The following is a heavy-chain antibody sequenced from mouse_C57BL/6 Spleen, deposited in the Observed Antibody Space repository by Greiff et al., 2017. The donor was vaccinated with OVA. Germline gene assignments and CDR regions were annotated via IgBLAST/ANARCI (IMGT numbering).Heavy chain of an antibody. CDR2: ISDGGSYT. J-gene: IGHJ1*03. D-gene: IGHD1-1*01. CDR3: AREGYYYGSSYWYFDV. CDR1: GFTFSSYA. Sequence: EVQVVESGGGLVKPGGSLKLSCAASGFTFSSYAMSWVRQTPEKRLEWVATISDGGSYTYYPDNVKGRFTISRDNAKNNLYLQMSHLKSEDTAMYYCAREGYYYGSSYWYFDVWGTGTTVTVSS. V-gene: IGHV5-4*01.